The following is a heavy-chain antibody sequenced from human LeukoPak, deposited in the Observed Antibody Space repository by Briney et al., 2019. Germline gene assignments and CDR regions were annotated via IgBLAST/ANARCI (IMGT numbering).Heavy chain of an antibody. Sequence: SETLSLTCAVYGGSFSGYYWSWIRQPPGKGLEWIGEINHSGSTNYNPSLKSRVTISVDTSKNQFSLKLSSVTAADTAVYYCAREHKRFQRGWFDPWGQGTLVTVSS. CDR2: INHSGST. V-gene: IGHV4-34*01. J-gene: IGHJ5*02. D-gene: IGHD2-21*01. CDR3: AREHKRFQRGWFDP. CDR1: GGSFSGYY.